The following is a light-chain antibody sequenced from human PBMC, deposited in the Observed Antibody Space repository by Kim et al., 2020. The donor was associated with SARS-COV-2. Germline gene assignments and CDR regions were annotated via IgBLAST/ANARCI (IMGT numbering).Light chain of an antibody. CDR1: SSNIGSNP. V-gene: IGLV1-44*01. J-gene: IGLJ2*01. CDR2: TNN. Sequence: QSVLTQPPSASGTPGQRVTIYCSGSSSNIGSNPVNWYQQFPGTAPKLLIYTNNQWPSGVPDRFSGSKSGTSASLAISGLQSEDEADYYCAAWDDSLNGVVFGGGTQLTVL. CDR3: AAWDDSLNGVV.